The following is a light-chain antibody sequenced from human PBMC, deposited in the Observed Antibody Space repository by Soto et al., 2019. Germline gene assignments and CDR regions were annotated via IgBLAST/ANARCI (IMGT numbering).Light chain of an antibody. V-gene: IGKV1-39*01. CDR1: QTVSSY. J-gene: IGKJ4*02. CDR3: QQYDSSST. CDR2: AAS. Sequence: DIQMTQSPSSLSASVGDRVNITCRASQTVSSYLNWYQQKPGTVPKLLIYAASSLQSGVPSRFSGSGSGTEFTLTISSLQPDDSATYYCQQYDSSSTFGGGTKVDIK.